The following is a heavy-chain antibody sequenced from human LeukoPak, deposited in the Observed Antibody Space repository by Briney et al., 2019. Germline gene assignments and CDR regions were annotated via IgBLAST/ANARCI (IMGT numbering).Heavy chain of an antibody. V-gene: IGHV4-34*01. CDR2: INHSGST. Sequence: PSETLSLTCAVYGGSFSGYYWSWIRQPPGKGLEWIGEINHSGSTNYNPSLKSRVTISVDTSKNQFSLKLSSVTAADTAVYYCASGGNSGFSAFDIWGQGTMVTVSS. CDR3: ASGGNSGFSAFDI. CDR1: GGSFSGYY. D-gene: IGHD4-23*01. J-gene: IGHJ3*02.